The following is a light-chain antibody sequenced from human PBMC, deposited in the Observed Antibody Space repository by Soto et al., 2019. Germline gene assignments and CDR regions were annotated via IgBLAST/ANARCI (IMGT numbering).Light chain of an antibody. CDR3: SSYTSSSHVV. J-gene: IGLJ2*01. CDR1: SSDVGGYNY. Sequence: QSVLTQPASVSGSPGQSITISCTGTSSDVGGYNYVSWYQQHPGKAPKLMIYDVSNRPSGVSNRFSGSKSGNTASLTISGLQAADEADYYCSSYTSSSHVVFGGGTQLTVL. CDR2: DVS. V-gene: IGLV2-14*01.